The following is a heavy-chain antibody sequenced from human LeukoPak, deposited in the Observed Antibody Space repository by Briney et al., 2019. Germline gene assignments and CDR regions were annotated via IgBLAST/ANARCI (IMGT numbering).Heavy chain of an antibody. Sequence: GRSLRLSCAASGFTFSSYAMHWVRQAPGKGLEWVAVISYDGSNKHYADSVKGRFTISRDNSKNTLYLQMNSLRAEDTAVYYCARTGPTVTTFNWFDPWGQGTLVTVSS. CDR2: ISYDGSNK. CDR1: GFTFSSYA. CDR3: ARTGPTVTTFNWFDP. D-gene: IGHD4-17*01. J-gene: IGHJ5*02. V-gene: IGHV3-30-3*01.